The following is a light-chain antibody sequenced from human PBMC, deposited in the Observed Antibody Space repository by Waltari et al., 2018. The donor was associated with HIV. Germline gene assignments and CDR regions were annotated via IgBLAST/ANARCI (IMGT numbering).Light chain of an antibody. J-gene: IGLJ2*01. V-gene: IGLV7-46*01. CDR1: SGGVARSHF. CDR3: LLSYGGVRV. Sequence: VVTQEPSLTVSPGAAVTLSCASFSGGVARSHFPYWFQPTPGQPPRTLIYDSEKRHPLTSGRFSGSLAGGRAILTLSGALPEDEAEYFCLLSYGGVRVFGGGTNLTV. CDR2: DSE.